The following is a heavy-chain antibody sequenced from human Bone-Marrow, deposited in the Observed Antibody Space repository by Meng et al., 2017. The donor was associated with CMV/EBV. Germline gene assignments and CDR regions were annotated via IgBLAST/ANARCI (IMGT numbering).Heavy chain of an antibody. CDR1: GFTFDDHA. J-gene: IGHJ6*01. CDR2: ISWNSGNI. V-gene: IGHV3-9*01. Sequence: SLKISCAASGFTFDDHAMHWVRQTPGKGLEWVSSISWNSGNIDYVDSVKGRFTISRDNAKNSLHLQMNSLRTEDTALYYCARHRVYYGLDVWGQGTTVTGSS. CDR3: ARHRVYYGLDV.